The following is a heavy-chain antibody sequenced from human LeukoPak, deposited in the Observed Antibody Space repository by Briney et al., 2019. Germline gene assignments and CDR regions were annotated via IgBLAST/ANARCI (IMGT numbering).Heavy chain of an antibody. Sequence: GGSLRLSCAVSGFTFSSYAMHWVRQAPGKGLEWVAAISYDESNKYYADSVKGRFTISRDNSKNTLFLQMDSLRAEDTAVYYCARGGGGSLYYYYYYMDVWGKGTTVTVSS. D-gene: IGHD2-15*01. CDR3: ARGGGGSLYYYYYYMDV. J-gene: IGHJ6*03. CDR1: GFTFSSYA. CDR2: ISYDESNK. V-gene: IGHV3-30*04.